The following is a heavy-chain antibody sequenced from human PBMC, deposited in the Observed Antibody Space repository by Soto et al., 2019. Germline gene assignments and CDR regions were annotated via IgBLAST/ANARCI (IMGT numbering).Heavy chain of an antibody. D-gene: IGHD4-17*01. J-gene: IGHJ3*02. CDR3: ARDGVDVSRTTVRHGALDI. CDR2: FIPVFTTA. V-gene: IGHV1-69*01. Sequence: QVQLVQSGAEVKKPGSSVKVSCKASGGSFSTYGISWVRQAPGQGLEWMGGFIPVFTTAKYAQKFQGRVSIIADESTDTAYMELSSLRSEDTAVYFCARDGVDVSRTTVRHGALDIWGQGKVVTVSS. CDR1: GGSFSTYG.